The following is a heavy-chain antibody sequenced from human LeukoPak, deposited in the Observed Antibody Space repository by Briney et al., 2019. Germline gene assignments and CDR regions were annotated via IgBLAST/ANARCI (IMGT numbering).Heavy chain of an antibody. CDR1: GGSISSYY. CDR3: ARAYSSGWYGSWNWFDP. D-gene: IGHD6-19*01. CDR2: IYYSGST. V-gene: IGHV4-59*01. Sequence: SETLSLTCTVSGGSISSYYWSWIRQPPGKGLEWIGYIYYSGSTNYNPSLKSRVTISVDTSKNQFSLKLSSVTAADTAVYYCARAYSSGWYGSWNWFDPWGQGTLVTVSS. J-gene: IGHJ5*02.